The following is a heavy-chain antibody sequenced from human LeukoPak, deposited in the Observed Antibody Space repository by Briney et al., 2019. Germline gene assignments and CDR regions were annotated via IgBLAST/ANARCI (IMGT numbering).Heavy chain of an antibody. CDR3: AKESGYSYGSGAFDI. V-gene: IGHV3-23*01. D-gene: IGHD5-18*01. Sequence: GGSLRLSCVVSGFTFSSYAMSWVRQAPGKGLEWVSAISGSGGSTYYADSVKGRFTISRDNSKNTLYLQMNSLRAEDTAVYYCAKESGYSYGSGAFDIWGQGTMVTVSS. J-gene: IGHJ3*02. CDR2: ISGSGGST. CDR1: GFTFSSYA.